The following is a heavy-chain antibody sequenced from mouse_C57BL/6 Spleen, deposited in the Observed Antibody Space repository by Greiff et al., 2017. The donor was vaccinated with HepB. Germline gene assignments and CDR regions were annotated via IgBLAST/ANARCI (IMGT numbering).Heavy chain of an antibody. CDR3: ARGDSAGYEDY. CDR1: GYTFTDYY. D-gene: IGHD3-2*02. Sequence: EVQLQQSGPELVKPGASVKISCKASGYTFTDYYMNWVKQSHGKSLEWIGDINPNNGGTSYNQKFKGKATLTVDKSSSTAYMELRSLTSEDSAVYYCARGDSAGYEDYWGQGTTLTVSS. J-gene: IGHJ2*01. CDR2: INPNNGGT. V-gene: IGHV1-26*01.